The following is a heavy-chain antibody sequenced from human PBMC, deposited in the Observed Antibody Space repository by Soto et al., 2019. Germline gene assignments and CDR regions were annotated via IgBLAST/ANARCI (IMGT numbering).Heavy chain of an antibody. CDR3: ARTYYYDSSGYPDY. CDR1: GCSISSGGYY. Sequence: SETLSLTCTVSGCSISSGGYYWSWIRKHPGKGLEWIGYIYYSGSTYYNPSLKSRVTISVDTSKNQFSLKLSSVTAADTAVYYCARTYYYDSSGYPDYWGQGTLVTV. J-gene: IGHJ4*02. D-gene: IGHD3-22*01. V-gene: IGHV4-31*03. CDR2: IYYSGST.